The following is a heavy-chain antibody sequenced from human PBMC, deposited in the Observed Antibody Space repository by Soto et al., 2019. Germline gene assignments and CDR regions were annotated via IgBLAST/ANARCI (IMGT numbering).Heavy chain of an antibody. CDR3: ARDDYDILTGYSSPWY. D-gene: IGHD3-9*01. V-gene: IGHV3-11*05. J-gene: IGHJ4*02. CDR1: GFTFSDYY. Sequence: PGGSLRLSCAASGFTFSDYYMSWIRQAPGKGLEWVSYISSSSSYTNYADSVKGRFTISRDNAKNSLYLQMNSLRAEDTAVYYCARDDYDILTGYSSPWYWGRGTLVTVSS. CDR2: ISSSSSYT.